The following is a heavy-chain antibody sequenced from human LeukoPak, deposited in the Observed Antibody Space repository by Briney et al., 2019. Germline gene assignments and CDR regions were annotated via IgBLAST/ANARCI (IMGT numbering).Heavy chain of an antibody. Sequence: EASVKVSCKASGYTFTSYDINWVRQATGQGLEWMGWMNPNSGNTGYAQKFQGRVTITRNTSISTAYMELSSLRSEDTAVYYCARVITGTIGNAFDIWGQGTMVTVSS. CDR3: ARVITGTIGNAFDI. CDR2: MNPNSGNT. D-gene: IGHD1-7*01. CDR1: GYTFTSYD. J-gene: IGHJ3*02. V-gene: IGHV1-8*03.